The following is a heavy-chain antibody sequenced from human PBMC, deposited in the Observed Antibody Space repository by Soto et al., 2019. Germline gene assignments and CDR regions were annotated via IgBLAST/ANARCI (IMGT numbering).Heavy chain of an antibody. J-gene: IGHJ5*02. V-gene: IGHV3-7*03. CDR1: GFTFSSYW. Sequence: GGSLRLSCAASGFTFSSYWMSWVRQAPGKGLEWVANIKQDGSEKYYVDSVKGRFTISRDNAKNSLYLQMNSLRAEDTAVYYCARDQSSCYYSHRLNWFDPWGQATLVIFSS. CDR3: ARDQSSCYYSHRLNWFDP. D-gene: IGHD3-22*01. CDR2: IKQDGSEK.